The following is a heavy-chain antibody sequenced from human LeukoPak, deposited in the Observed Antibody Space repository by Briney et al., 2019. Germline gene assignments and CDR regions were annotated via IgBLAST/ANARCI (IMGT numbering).Heavy chain of an antibody. CDR1: GGSVSSGSYY. V-gene: IGHV4-61*01. D-gene: IGHD2-15*01. CDR2: IFYSGSS. Sequence: PSETLSLTCSVSGGSVSSGSYYWSWIRQPPGKGLEWIGYIFYSGSSYYNPSLKSRVTISVDTSKNQFSLELRSVTAADTAVYYCARYYCSDGTCYSFDYWGQGTLVTVSS. J-gene: IGHJ4*02. CDR3: ARYYCSDGTCYSFDY.